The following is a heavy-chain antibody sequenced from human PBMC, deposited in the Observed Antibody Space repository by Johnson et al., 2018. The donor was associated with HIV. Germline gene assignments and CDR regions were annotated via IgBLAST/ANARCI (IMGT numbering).Heavy chain of an antibody. CDR3: AKKYCSGGCSNRHYAAFDI. J-gene: IGHJ3*02. V-gene: IGHV3-23*04. CDR2: ISGSGGNT. CDR1: GFTFSTYA. D-gene: IGHD2-15*01. Sequence: VQLVESGGGLVQPGGSLGLSCAASGFTFSTYAMTWVRQAPGKGLECVSVISGSGGNTYYADSVKGRFTISRANSKNTLYLQINSLRADDTAVYYCAKKYCSGGCSNRHYAAFDIWGQGTMVTVSS.